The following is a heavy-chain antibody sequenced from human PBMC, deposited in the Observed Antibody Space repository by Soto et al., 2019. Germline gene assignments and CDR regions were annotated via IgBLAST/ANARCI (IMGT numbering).Heavy chain of an antibody. D-gene: IGHD6-19*01. V-gene: IGHV1-69*02. CDR3: VAVAGTSALVGYFEY. CDR2: IIHALAIE. Sequence: QDHLEQSGAEVKKPGSSVKVSCRAAGGSLSRYTLSWVRQAPGQGPEWMGKIIHALAIEECAQKFQGRLTIAADRSTSTAYMALTSLRLDDTAVYYCVAVAGTSALVGYFEYWGQGTLVNVSS. CDR1: GGSLSRYT. J-gene: IGHJ4*02.